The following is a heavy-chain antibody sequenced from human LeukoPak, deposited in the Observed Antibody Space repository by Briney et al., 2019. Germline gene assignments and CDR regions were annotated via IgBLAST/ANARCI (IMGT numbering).Heavy chain of an antibody. CDR2: IYYSGST. Sequence: PSETLSLTCTVSGGSISSYYWSWIRQPPGKGLEWIGYIYYSGSTNYNPSLKSRVTISVDTSKNQFSLKLSSVTAADTAVYYCAMLSGSRAYYYYYMDVWGKGTTVTISS. V-gene: IGHV4-59*01. D-gene: IGHD2-2*01. J-gene: IGHJ6*03. CDR3: AMLSGSRAYYYYYMDV. CDR1: GGSISSYY.